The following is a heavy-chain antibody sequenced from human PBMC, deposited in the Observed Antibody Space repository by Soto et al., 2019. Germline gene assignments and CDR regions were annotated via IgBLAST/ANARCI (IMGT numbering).Heavy chain of an antibody. Sequence: SETLSLTCTVSGGSISSSNYHWDWIRQPPGKGLEWIGSIYYSGSTYYNPSLKSRVTISVDTSKNQFSLKLTSVTATDTAVYYFARRRSTGYFPIDFSGQATLVTVSS. CDR3: ARRRSTGYFPIDF. CDR1: GGSISSSNYH. D-gene: IGHD3-22*01. V-gene: IGHV4-39*01. CDR2: IYYSGST. J-gene: IGHJ4*02.